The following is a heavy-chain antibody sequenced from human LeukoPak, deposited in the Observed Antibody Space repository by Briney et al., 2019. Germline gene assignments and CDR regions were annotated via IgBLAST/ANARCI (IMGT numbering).Heavy chain of an antibody. V-gene: IGHV4-39*07. D-gene: IGHD6-13*01. CDR2: IYYDGST. Sequence: SETLSLTCTVSGGSISSSSYYWGWIRQPPGKGLEWIGSIYYDGSTYYNPSLKSRVTISVDTSKNQFSLKLSSVTAADTAVYYCARVTGYRIEDYFDYWGQGTLVTVSS. J-gene: IGHJ4*02. CDR1: GGSISSSSYY. CDR3: ARVTGYRIEDYFDY.